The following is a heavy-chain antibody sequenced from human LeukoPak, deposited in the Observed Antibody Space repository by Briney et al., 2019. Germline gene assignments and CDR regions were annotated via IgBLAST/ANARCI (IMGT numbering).Heavy chain of an antibody. J-gene: IGHJ6*03. V-gene: IGHV3-23*01. CDR1: AFTFSSFA. D-gene: IGHD2-2*01. Sequence: GGSLRLSCAASAFTFSSFAMSWVRQAPGKGLEWVSAISGSGGSTYYADSVKGRFTISRDNSKNTLYLQMNSLRAEDTAVYYCAKDGPAAYYYYYYMDVWGKGTTVTVSS. CDR3: AKDGPAAYYYYYYMDV. CDR2: ISGSGGST.